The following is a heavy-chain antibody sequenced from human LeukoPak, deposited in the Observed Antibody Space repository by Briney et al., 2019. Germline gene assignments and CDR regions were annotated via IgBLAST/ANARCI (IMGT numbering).Heavy chain of an antibody. D-gene: IGHD6-6*01. J-gene: IGHJ6*03. CDR3: AIPSIAACPPYYYYMDV. CDR2: INPSGGST. CDR1: GYIFTSYY. V-gene: IGHV1-46*01. Sequence: GASVKVSCKASGYIFTSYYMHWVRQAPGQGLEWMGIINPSGGSTSYAQKFQGRVTMTRDTSTSTVYMELSSLRSEDTAVYYCAIPSIAACPPYYYYMDVWGKGTTVTVSS.